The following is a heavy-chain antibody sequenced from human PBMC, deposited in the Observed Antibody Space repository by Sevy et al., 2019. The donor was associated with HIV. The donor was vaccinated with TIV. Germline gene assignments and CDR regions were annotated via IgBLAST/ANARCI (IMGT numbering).Heavy chain of an antibody. Sequence: GGSLRLSCAASGFTFSSYSINWVRQAPGKGLEWVSSISSSSNFIYYADSVKGRFTISRDNAKNSLYRQMHSLGAEDTAVYYCARGEYCSSTTCSYFDYWGQGTLVTVSS. J-gene: IGHJ4*02. CDR1: GFTFSSYS. D-gene: IGHD2-2*01. CDR3: ARGEYCSSTTCSYFDY. CDR2: ISSSSNFI. V-gene: IGHV3-21*01.